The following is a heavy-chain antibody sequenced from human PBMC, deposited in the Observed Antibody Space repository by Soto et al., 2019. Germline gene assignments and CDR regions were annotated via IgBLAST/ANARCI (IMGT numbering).Heavy chain of an antibody. Sequence: GASVKVSCKASGGTFSSYAISWVRQAPGQGLEWMGGIIPIFGTANYAQKFQGRVTITADESTSTAYMELSSLRSEDTAVYYCARSAYYYDSSGYYPHWGQGTLVTVS. D-gene: IGHD3-22*01. V-gene: IGHV1-69*13. CDR1: GGTFSSYA. CDR3: ARSAYYYDSSGYYPH. CDR2: IIPIFGTA. J-gene: IGHJ4*02.